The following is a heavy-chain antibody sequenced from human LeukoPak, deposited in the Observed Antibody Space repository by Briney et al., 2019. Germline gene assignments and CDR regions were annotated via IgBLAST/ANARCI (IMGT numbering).Heavy chain of an antibody. D-gene: IGHD2-2*01. J-gene: IGHJ4*02. V-gene: IGHV3-23*01. CDR2: ISGSGGST. CDR3: AKGPRSVVPAAIGDY. Sequence: PGGSLRLSCAASGFTFSSYAMSWVRQAPGKGLEWVSAISGSGGSTYYADSVKGRYTISRDNSKNTLYLQMNSLRAEDTAVYYCAKGPRSVVPAAIGDYWGQGTLVTVSS. CDR1: GFTFSSYA.